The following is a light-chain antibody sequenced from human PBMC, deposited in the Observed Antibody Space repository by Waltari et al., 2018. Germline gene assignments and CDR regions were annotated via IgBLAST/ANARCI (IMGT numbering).Light chain of an antibody. V-gene: IGKV3-11*01. CDR2: DAS. J-gene: IGKJ4*01. CDR3: QQRNNWPLS. CDR1: KSAGVY. Sequence: IGLTQSPATLSLSPGERATLSCRATKSAGVYLAWYQQKPGQAPRLLIYDASKRATGIPARFSASGSGTDFTLTISSLEPEDSAVYYCQQRNNWPLSFGGGTKVEIK.